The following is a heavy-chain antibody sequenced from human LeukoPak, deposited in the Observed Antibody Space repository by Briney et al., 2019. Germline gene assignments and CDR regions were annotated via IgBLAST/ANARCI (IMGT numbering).Heavy chain of an antibody. CDR3: ARDHIVVVPGGKTYYYGMDV. V-gene: IGHV4-30-4*01. CDR1: GGSISSGDYY. D-gene: IGHD2-2*01. CDR2: IYYSGST. J-gene: IGHJ6*02. Sequence: SETLSLTCTVSGGSISSGDYYWSWIRQPPGKGLEWIGYIYYSGSTYYNPSLKSRVTISVDTSKNQFSLKLSSVTAADTAVYYCARDHIVVVPGGKTYYYGMDVWGQGTTVTVSS.